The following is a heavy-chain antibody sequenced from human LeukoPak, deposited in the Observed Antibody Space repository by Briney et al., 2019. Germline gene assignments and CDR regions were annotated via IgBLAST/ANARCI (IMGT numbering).Heavy chain of an antibody. CDR1: GFTFSDYY. J-gene: IGHJ4*02. Sequence: GSLRLSCAASGFTFSDYYMSWIRQAPGKGLEWVSSISSSSSYIYYADSVKGRFTISRDNAKNSLYLQMNSLRAEDTAVYYCAREYYCSSTSCYPDYWGQGTLVTVSS. V-gene: IGHV3-11*06. D-gene: IGHD2-2*01. CDR2: ISSSSSYI. CDR3: AREYYCSSTSCYPDY.